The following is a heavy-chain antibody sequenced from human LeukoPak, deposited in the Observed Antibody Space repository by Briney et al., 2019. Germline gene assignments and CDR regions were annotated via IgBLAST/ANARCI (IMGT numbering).Heavy chain of an antibody. CDR3: ARSGVGARRRIDY. CDR2: MNPNSGNT. Sequence: ASVKVSCKASRYTFTSYDINWVRQATGQGLEWMGWMNPNSGNTGYAQKFQGRVTMTRSTSINTAYMELNSLTSEDTAVYYCARSGVGARRRIDYWGQGTLVTVSS. J-gene: IGHJ4*02. V-gene: IGHV1-8*01. D-gene: IGHD1-26*01. CDR1: RYTFTSYD.